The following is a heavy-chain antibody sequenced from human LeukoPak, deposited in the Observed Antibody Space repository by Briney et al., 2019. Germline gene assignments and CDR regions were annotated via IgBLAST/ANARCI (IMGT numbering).Heavy chain of an antibody. CDR2: IKHDGSEK. CDR3: ASVLRGCSGYYFEY. CDR1: RFTSSRYW. Sequence: GGSLRLSCAAARFTSSRYWMSWVRQAPGRGLEWVANIKHDGSEKYYVDSVKGRFTISRDNAKNSVFLHMNSLRVEDTAVYYCASVLRGCSGYYFEYWGQGALVTVSS. J-gene: IGHJ4*02. D-gene: IGHD3-22*01. V-gene: IGHV3-7*02.